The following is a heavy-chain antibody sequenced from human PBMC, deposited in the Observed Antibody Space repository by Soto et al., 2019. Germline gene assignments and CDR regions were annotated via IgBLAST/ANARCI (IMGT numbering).Heavy chain of an antibody. CDR1: GGTFSSYA. CDR3: ATSQGRILYGSGSRRPWISPFDY. D-gene: IGHD3-10*01. V-gene: IGHV1-69*13. J-gene: IGHJ4*02. Sequence: SVKVSCKASGGTFSSYAISWVRRAPGQGLEWMGGIIPIFGTANYAQKFQGRVTITADESTSTAYMELSSLRSEDTAVYYCATSQGRILYGSGSRRPWISPFDYWGQGTLVTVSS. CDR2: IIPIFGTA.